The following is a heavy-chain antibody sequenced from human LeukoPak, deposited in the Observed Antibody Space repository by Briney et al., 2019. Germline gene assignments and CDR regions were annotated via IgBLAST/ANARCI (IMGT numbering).Heavy chain of an antibody. D-gene: IGHD3-3*01. CDR3: AKVLILRFLEYRFDY. CDR2: IIPIFGTA. J-gene: IGHJ4*02. CDR1: GGTFSSYA. Sequence: SVKVSCKASGGTFSSYAISWVRQAPGQGLEWMGGIIPIFGTANYAQKFQGRVTITADESTSTAYMELSSLRSEDTAVYYCAKVLILRFLEYRFDYWGQGTLVTVSS. V-gene: IGHV1-69*13.